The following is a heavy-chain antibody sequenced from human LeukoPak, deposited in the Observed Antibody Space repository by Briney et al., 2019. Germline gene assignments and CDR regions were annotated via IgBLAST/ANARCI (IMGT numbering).Heavy chain of an antibody. D-gene: IGHD1-1*01. CDR2: IYTTGST. CDR3: ARMEADLFDY. J-gene: IGHJ4*02. V-gene: IGHV4-61*02. CDR1: GGSISSGSYY. Sequence: SQTLSLTCTVAGGSISSGSYYCGWIREPAGKGLEWIGRIYTTGSTNYNPSLKSRVTISVDTSKYQFSLKLSSVTAADTAVYYCARMEADLFDYWGQGTLVTVSS.